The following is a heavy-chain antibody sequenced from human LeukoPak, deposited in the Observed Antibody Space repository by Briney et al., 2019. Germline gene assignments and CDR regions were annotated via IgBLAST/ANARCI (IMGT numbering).Heavy chain of an antibody. V-gene: IGHV3-23*01. CDR2: ISGRGRGGST. CDR1: GFTFSSYE. J-gene: IGHJ4*02. Sequence: GGSLRLSCAASGFTFSSYEMNWVRQAPGKGLEWVSAISGRGRGGSTNYADSVKGRFTISRDNSKNTLYLQMNSLRAEDTAVYYCATVEMATISPYFDYWGQGTLVTVSS. CDR3: ATVEMATISPYFDY. D-gene: IGHD5-24*01.